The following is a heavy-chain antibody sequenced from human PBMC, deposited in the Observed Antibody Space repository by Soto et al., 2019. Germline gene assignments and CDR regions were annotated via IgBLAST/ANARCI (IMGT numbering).Heavy chain of an antibody. V-gene: IGHV1-2*04. Sequence: QVQLVQSGAEVKKPGASVKVSCKASGYTFTGYYMHWVRQAPGQGLEWMGWINPNSGGTNYAQKFQGWVTMTRDTSISTAYMELSRLRSDDTAVYYCAREGYSSSWAPYYYYYYMDVWGKGTTVTVSS. CDR2: INPNSGGT. J-gene: IGHJ6*03. D-gene: IGHD6-13*01. CDR3: AREGYSSSWAPYYYYYYMDV. CDR1: GYTFTGYY.